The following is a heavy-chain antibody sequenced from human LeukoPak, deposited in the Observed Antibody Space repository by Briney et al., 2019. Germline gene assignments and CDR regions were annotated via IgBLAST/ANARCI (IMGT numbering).Heavy chain of an antibody. CDR3: ARTWEVLSFWDY. CDR2: ISVYNGNT. Sequence: ASVTVSCKASGYTFTSYGISWVRQAPGQGLEWMGWISVYNGNTNYAQKLQGRVTMTTDTSTSTAYMELRSLRSDDTAVYYCARTWEVLSFWDYWGQGTLVTVSS. D-gene: IGHD1-26*01. J-gene: IGHJ4*02. V-gene: IGHV1-18*01. CDR1: GYTFTSYG.